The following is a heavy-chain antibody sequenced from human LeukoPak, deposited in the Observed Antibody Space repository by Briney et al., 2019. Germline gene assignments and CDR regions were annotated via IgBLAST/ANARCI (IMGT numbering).Heavy chain of an antibody. J-gene: IGHJ4*02. CDR3: ARVAYSSSWYLDSAFDY. CDR2: IYTSGST. CDR1: GGSISSYY. Sequence: SETLSLTCSVSGGSISSYYWSWIRQPAGKGLEWIGRIYTSGSTNYNPSLKSRVTMSVDTSKDQISLNLSSVTAADTAVYYCARVAYSSSWYLDSAFDYWGQGTLVTVSS. V-gene: IGHV4-4*07. D-gene: IGHD6-13*01.